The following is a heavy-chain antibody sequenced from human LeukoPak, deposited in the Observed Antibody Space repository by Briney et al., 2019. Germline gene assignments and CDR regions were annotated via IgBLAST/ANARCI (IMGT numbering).Heavy chain of an antibody. D-gene: IGHD3-10*01. CDR2: IYTDGST. CDR1: EFTVSNNY. CDR3: ASHTVRGAPTLDY. J-gene: IGHJ4*02. V-gene: IGHV3-53*01. Sequence: GGSLRLSCAASEFTVSNNYMSWVRLAPGKGLEWVSVIYTDGSTYYADSVKCRFTISGDNSSNSLYLQMDDLRAVDTAVYYCASHTVRGAPTLDYWGQGTLVTVSS.